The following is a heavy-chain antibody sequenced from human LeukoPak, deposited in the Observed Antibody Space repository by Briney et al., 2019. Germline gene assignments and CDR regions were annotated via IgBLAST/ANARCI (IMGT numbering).Heavy chain of an antibody. J-gene: IGHJ3*01. CDR3: ARDKVAAGTAAVDL. CDR2: IWNDGGYK. CDR1: GFTFNRYA. Sequence: GGSLRLSCAASGFTFNRYAMHWVRQAPGKGLDWVGVIWNDGGYKYYPDSVKGRFSISRDNFKNILYLQMNSLRVDDTAVYYCARDKVAAGTAAVDLWGQGTMVTVSS. V-gene: IGHV3-33*01. D-gene: IGHD2-15*01.